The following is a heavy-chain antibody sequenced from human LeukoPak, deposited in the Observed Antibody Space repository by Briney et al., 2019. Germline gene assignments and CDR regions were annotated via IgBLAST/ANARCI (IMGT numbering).Heavy chain of an antibody. CDR3: AGTSQPYCGGDCSHFDY. J-gene: IGHJ4*02. V-gene: IGHV3-30*03. D-gene: IGHD2-21*02. CDR2: ITYDGSNK. CDR1: GFTFSSYG. Sequence: GGSLRLSCAASGFTFSSYGMHWVRQAPGKGLEWVAIITYDGSNKYYADSVKGRFTISRDNSKNTLYLQVNSLRVEDTAMYYCAGTSQPYCGGDCSHFDYWGQGTLVTVSS.